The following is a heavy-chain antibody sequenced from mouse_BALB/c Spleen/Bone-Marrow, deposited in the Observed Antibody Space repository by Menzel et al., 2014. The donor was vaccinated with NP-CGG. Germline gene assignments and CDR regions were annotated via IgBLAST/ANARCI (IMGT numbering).Heavy chain of an antibody. J-gene: IGHJ4*01. Sequence: VQLQQSGPELMKPGASVKISCKATGYTFSSYWIEWVKQRPGHGLEGIGEILPGSGSTNYNEKFKGKATFTADTSSNTAYMQLSSLTSEDSAVYYCARASWDYWGQGTSVTVSS. CDR2: ILPGSGST. CDR3: ARASWDY. D-gene: IGHD6-1*01. CDR1: GYTFSSYW. V-gene: IGHV1-9*01.